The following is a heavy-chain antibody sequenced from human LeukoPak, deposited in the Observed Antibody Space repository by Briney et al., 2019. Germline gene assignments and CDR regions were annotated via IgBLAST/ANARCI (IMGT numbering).Heavy chain of an antibody. CDR1: GYTFTSYY. D-gene: IGHD6-6*01. Sequence: ASVKVSCKASGYTFTSYYMHWVRQAPGQGLEWMGIINPSGGSTSYAQKFQGRVTMTRNTSISTAYMELSSLRSEDTAVYYCARGGRIAARYNWFDPWGQGTLVTVSS. CDR3: ARGGRIAARYNWFDP. J-gene: IGHJ5*02. CDR2: INPSGGST. V-gene: IGHV1-46*01.